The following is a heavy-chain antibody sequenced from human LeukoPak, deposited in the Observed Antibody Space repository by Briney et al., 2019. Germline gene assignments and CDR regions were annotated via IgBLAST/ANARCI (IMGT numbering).Heavy chain of an antibody. V-gene: IGHV4-34*01. Sequence: SETLSLTCAVYGGSFSGYYWSWIRQPPGKGLEWIGEINHSGSTNYNPSLKSRVTISVDTSKNQFSLKLSSVTAADTAVYYCARKVYFDWSPGGYYFDYWGQGTLVTVSS. J-gene: IGHJ4*02. D-gene: IGHD3-9*01. CDR2: INHSGST. CDR1: GGSFSGYY. CDR3: ARKVYFDWSPGGYYFDY.